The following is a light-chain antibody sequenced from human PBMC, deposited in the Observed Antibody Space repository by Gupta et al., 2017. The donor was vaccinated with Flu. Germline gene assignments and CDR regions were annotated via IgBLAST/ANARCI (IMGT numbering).Light chain of an antibody. CDR3: GTWDSSLSAGV. Sequence: QSVLTQPPSVSAAPGQKVTISCSGSSSNIGNNYVSWYQQFPGTAPKLLIYENNKRPSGIPDRFSHSKSGTSATLSITGLQTGDEADYYCGTWDSSLSAGVFGTGTKVTVL. CDR2: ENN. V-gene: IGLV1-51*02. CDR1: SSNIGNNY. J-gene: IGLJ1*01.